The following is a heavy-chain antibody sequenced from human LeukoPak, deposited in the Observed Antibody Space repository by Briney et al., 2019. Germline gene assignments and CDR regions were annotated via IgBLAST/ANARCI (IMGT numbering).Heavy chain of an antibody. CDR1: GFTFSYSW. D-gene: IGHD2-15*01. CDR2: ISSSSSYI. J-gene: IGHJ4*02. CDR3: ARDPYFCSGGRCYSNFDY. V-gene: IGHV3-21*01. Sequence: GGSLRLSCAASGFTFSYSWMNWVRQAPGKGLEWVSSISSSSSYIYYADSVKGRFTISRDNPRKSLYLQMNSLRADDTAVYYCARDPYFCSGGRCYSNFDYWGQGTLVTVSS.